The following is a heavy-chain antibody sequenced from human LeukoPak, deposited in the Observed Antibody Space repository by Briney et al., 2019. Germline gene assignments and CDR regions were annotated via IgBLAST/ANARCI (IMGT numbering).Heavy chain of an antibody. J-gene: IGHJ4*02. CDR1: GGSISRYY. V-gene: IGHV4-59*08. D-gene: IGHD1-26*01. CDR3: ARSARGSSGV. CDR2: IYYSGST. Sequence: SETLSLTCTVSGGSISRYYWSWIRQPPGKGLEWIGYIYYSGSTIYNPSLKSRVTISLDTSKNQFSLKLSSVTAADTAVYYCARSARGSSGVWGQGTLVTVSS.